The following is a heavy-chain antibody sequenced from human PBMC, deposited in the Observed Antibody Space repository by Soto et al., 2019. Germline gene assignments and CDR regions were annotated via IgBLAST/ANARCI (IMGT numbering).Heavy chain of an antibody. Sequence: QLQLQESGPGLVKSSETLSLTCTVSGGSVRGSLYYWGWIRQPPGKGLEWIGNIFYRGNTYHTPSLKSRVTISVDTSKNQFSLRLSSVTAADTAVYYCARRVMGNIWYFDYWGQGTLVTVSS. CDR2: IFYRGNT. CDR1: GGSVRGSLYY. CDR3: ARRVMGNIWYFDY. V-gene: IGHV4-39*01. D-gene: IGHD2-21*01. J-gene: IGHJ4*02.